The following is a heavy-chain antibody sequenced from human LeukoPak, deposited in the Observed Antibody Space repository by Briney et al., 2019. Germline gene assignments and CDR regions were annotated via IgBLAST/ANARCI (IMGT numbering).Heavy chain of an antibody. D-gene: IGHD1-26*01. CDR3: ARDGSGTYSFDY. J-gene: IGHJ4*02. Sequence: ASVNVSCKASGYTFTSYGISWVRQAPGQGLEWMGWISAYSGDTNSAQNLQGRVTMTTDTSTSTAYMELRSLRSDDTAVYYCARDGSGTYSFDYWGQGTLVTVSS. CDR2: ISAYSGDT. CDR1: GYTFTSYG. V-gene: IGHV1-18*01.